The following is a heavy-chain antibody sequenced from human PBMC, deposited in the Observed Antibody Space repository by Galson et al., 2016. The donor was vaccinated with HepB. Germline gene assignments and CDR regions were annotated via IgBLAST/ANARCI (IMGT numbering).Heavy chain of an antibody. CDR1: GYSFHNYW. D-gene: IGHD3-3*01. CDR2: IYPGDSDV. V-gene: IGHV5-51*03. CDR3: SKGSGYFLSWFDP. Sequence: QSGAEVKRPGESLKISCKTSGYSFHNYWIAWVRQMPAKGLEVMGIIYPGDSDVRYSPSFQGQFTISADKSISTAYLQWSGLKASDTAMYYCSKGSGYFLSWFDPWGQGTLVTVSS. J-gene: IGHJ5*02.